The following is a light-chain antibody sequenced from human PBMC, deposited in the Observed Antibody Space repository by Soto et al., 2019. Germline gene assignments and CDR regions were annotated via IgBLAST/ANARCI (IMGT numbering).Light chain of an antibody. V-gene: IGKV3-15*01. J-gene: IGKJ1*01. CDR1: QSVSSN. CDR3: QQYSRGRT. Sequence: EIVMTQSPATLSVSPGERATISCRASQSVSSNLAWYKQKPGQAPRLLIYGASTRATGIPARFSGSWSGTEFTLTISSLQSEDFAVYYCQQYSRGRTFGQGTKVDIK. CDR2: GAS.